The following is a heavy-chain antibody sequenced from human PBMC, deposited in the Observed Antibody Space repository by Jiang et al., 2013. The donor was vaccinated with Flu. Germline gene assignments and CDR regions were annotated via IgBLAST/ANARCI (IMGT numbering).Heavy chain of an antibody. V-gene: IGHV4-59*01. CDR3: ARVAIGSGSHPLN. CDR2: LYYSGST. D-gene: IGHD3-10*01. Sequence: GSINSYYWSWIRQPPGTGLEWIGYLYYSGSTKYNPSLKSRVTISVDTSKNQFSLKLSSVTAADTAVYYCARVAIGSGSHPLNWGQGTLVTVSS. CDR1: GSINSYY. J-gene: IGHJ4*02.